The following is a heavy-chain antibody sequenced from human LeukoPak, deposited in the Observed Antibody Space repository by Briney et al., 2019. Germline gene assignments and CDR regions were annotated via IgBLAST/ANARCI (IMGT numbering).Heavy chain of an antibody. J-gene: IGHJ3*02. CDR2: INHSGST. D-gene: IGHD4-23*01. CDR1: GGSFSGYY. Sequence: SETLSLTCAVYGGSFSGYYWSWIRQPPGKGLEWIGEINHSGSTNYNPSLKSRVTISVDTSKNQFSLKLSSVTAADTAVYYCASATVVTPPRAFGIWGQGTMVTVSS. CDR3: ASATVVTPPRAFGI. V-gene: IGHV4-34*01.